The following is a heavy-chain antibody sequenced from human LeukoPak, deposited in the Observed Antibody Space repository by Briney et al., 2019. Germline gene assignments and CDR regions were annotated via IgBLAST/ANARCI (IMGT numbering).Heavy chain of an antibody. Sequence: SETLSFTCAVYGGSFSGYYWSWIRQPPGKGLEWIGYIYYSRSTNYNPSLKSRVTISVDTSKNQFSLKLSSVTAADTAVYYCASHYDILPDYWGQGTLVTVSS. CDR2: IYYSRST. V-gene: IGHV4-59*08. D-gene: IGHD3-9*01. J-gene: IGHJ4*02. CDR3: ASHYDILPDY. CDR1: GGSFSGYY.